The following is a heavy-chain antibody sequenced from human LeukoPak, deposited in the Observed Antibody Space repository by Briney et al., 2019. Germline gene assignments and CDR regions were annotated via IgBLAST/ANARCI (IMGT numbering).Heavy chain of an antibody. V-gene: IGHV1-2*02. J-gene: IGHJ4*02. CDR3: ARRGTGIDY. CDR1: GYTFTGYY. CDR2: INPNSRST. Sequence: ASVKVPCKASGYTFTGYYMHGVPKAPGKGLEWLGWINPNSRSTNYAQKFQGRVTMTRDTSISTAYMELSRLRSDDTAVYYCARRGTGIDYWGQGTLVTVSS. D-gene: IGHD1-1*01.